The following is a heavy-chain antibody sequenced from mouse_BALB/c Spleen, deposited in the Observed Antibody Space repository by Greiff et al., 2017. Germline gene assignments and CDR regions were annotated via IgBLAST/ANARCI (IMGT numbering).Heavy chain of an antibody. D-gene: IGHD1-1*01. V-gene: IGHV5-6*01. CDR2: ISSGGSYT. J-gene: IGHJ4*01. Sequence: EVQLQESGGDLVKPGGSLKLSCAASGFTFSSYGMSWVRQTPDKRLEWVATISSGGSYTYYPDSVKGRFTISRDNAKNTLYLQMSSLKSEDTAMYYCARLLRGGYAMDYWGQGTSVTVSS. CDR3: ARLLRGGYAMDY. CDR1: GFTFSSYG.